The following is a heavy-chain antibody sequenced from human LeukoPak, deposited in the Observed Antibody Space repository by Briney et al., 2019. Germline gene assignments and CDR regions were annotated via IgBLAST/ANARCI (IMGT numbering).Heavy chain of an antibody. D-gene: IGHD3-22*01. CDR2: VLPFFGTA. V-gene: IGHV1-69*05. J-gene: IGHJ4*02. Sequence: SVKVSCKASGGTFSSYALSWVRQAPEQGLEWMGGVLPFFGTANYAQNFQGRVTITTDESTSTSYMELSSLRSEDTAVYYCARDYDSSGFYYWGTFGYWGQGTLVTVSS. CDR1: GGTFSSYA. CDR3: ARDYDSSGFYYWGTFGY.